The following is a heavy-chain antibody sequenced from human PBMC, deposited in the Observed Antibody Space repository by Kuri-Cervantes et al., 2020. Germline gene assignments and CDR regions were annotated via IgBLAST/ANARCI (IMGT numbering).Heavy chain of an antibody. CDR1: GFSLSNARMG. V-gene: IGHV2-26*01. J-gene: IGHJ6*03. CDR2: IFSNDEK. Sequence: SGPTLVKPTETLTLTCTVSGFSLSNARMGVSWIRQPPGKALEWLAHIFSNDEKFYSTSLKSRLTISKDTSKSQVVLTMTNMDPVDTATYYGARNRGYYDFLPPSYYYYMDVWGKGTTVTVSS. D-gene: IGHD3-3*01. CDR3: ARNRGYYDFLPPSYYYYMDV.